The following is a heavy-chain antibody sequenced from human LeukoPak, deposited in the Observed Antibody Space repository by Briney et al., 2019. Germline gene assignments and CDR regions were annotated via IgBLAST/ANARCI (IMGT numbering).Heavy chain of an antibody. Sequence: PGGSLRLSCAASGFTFSGSAMHGVRQASGKGLEWVGRIRSKANSYATAYAASVKGRFTISRDDSKNTAYLQMNSLKTEDTAVYYCTGTPAADVYWGQGTLVTVSS. D-gene: IGHD6-13*01. V-gene: IGHV3-73*01. CDR3: TGTPAADVY. CDR1: GFTFSGSA. CDR2: IRSKANSYAT. J-gene: IGHJ4*02.